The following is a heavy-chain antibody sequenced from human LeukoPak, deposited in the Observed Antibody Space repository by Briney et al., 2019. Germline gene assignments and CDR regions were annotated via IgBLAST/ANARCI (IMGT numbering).Heavy chain of an antibody. V-gene: IGHV3-23*01. CDR1: GFTFPNYA. D-gene: IGHD6-19*01. J-gene: IGHJ3*02. Sequence: GGSLRLSCAASGFTFPNYALSWVRQAPGKGLEWVSAISGSDDSTYYADSVKGRFTISRDNAKNSLYLQMNSLRAEDTAVYYCARDQTIAVAGTVVDAFDIWGQGTMVTVSS. CDR3: ARDQTIAVAGTVVDAFDI. CDR2: ISGSDDST.